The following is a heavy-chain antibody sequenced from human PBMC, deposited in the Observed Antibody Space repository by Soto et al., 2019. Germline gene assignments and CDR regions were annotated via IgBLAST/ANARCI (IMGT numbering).Heavy chain of an antibody. D-gene: IGHD6-6*01. Sequence: EVQLLESGGGLVQPGGSLRLSCAASGFTFSSYAMSWVRQAPGKGLEWVSGISGSGVSTYYADFVKGRFTISRYNSKSTLYLQMNSLRAEDTAVYYCAKDRERIATRSIDYWGQGTLFTVSS. CDR1: GFTFSSYA. V-gene: IGHV3-23*01. CDR2: ISGSGVST. CDR3: AKDRERIATRSIDY. J-gene: IGHJ4*02.